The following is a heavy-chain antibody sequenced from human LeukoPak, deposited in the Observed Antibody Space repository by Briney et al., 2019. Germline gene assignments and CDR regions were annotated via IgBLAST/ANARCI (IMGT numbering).Heavy chain of an antibody. Sequence: GGSLRLSCAASGFTVSSNYMSWVRQAPGKGLEWVSVIYSGGSTYYADSVKGRFTISRDNAKNSLYLQMNSLRAEDTAVYYCARAPGGSYGPTTDFDYWGQGTLVTVSS. V-gene: IGHV3-66*01. CDR3: ARAPGGSYGPTTDFDY. CDR1: GFTVSSNY. D-gene: IGHD1-26*01. J-gene: IGHJ4*02. CDR2: IYSGGST.